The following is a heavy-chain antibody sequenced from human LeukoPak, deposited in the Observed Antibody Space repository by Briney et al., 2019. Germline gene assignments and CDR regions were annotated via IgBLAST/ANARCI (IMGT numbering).Heavy chain of an antibody. CDR1: AFSFSNYN. V-gene: IGHV3-21*01. CDR2: ITSSGSYI. CDR3: ARGVHYDSSGYRGGDFDY. J-gene: IGHJ4*02. D-gene: IGHD3-22*01. Sequence: GGSLRLSCAASAFSFSNYNMNWVRQAPGKGLEWVSSITSSGSYIYYADSVKGRFTISRDNSKNTLYLQMNSLRAEDTAVYYCARGVHYDSSGYRGGDFDYWGQGTLVTVSS.